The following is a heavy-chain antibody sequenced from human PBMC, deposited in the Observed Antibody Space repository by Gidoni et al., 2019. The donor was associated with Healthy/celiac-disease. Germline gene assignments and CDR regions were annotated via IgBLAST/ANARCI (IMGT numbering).Heavy chain of an antibody. Sequence: EVQLLESGGGLVQPGGSLRLSCAASGFTFSSYAMSWVRQAPGKGLEWVSAISGSGGSTYYAESVKGRFTISRDNSKNTLYLQMNSLRAEDTAVYYCAKVPAGSWWFDYWGQGTLVTVSS. D-gene: IGHD6-13*01. CDR3: AKVPAGSWWFDY. J-gene: IGHJ4*02. CDR2: ISGSGGST. V-gene: IGHV3-23*01. CDR1: GFTFSSYA.